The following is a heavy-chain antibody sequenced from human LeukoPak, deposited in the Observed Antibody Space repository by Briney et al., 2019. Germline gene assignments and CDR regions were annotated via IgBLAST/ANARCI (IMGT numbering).Heavy chain of an antibody. CDR1: GYSFTSYW. V-gene: IGHV5-51*01. Sequence: GESLKISCKGSGYSFTSYWIGWVRQLPGKGLEWMGIIYPGDSDTRYSPSFQGQVTISADKSISTAYLQWSSLKASDTAMYYCARLEEDGYNNPDYFDYWGQGTLVTVSS. CDR3: ARLEEDGYNNPDYFDY. J-gene: IGHJ4*02. CDR2: IYPGDSDT. D-gene: IGHD5-24*01.